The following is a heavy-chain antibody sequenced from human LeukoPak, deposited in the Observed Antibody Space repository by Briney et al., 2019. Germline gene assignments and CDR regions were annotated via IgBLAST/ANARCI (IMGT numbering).Heavy chain of an antibody. CDR3: ARDMRADY. J-gene: IGHJ4*02. V-gene: IGHV3-64*04. D-gene: IGHD2-2*01. Sequence: GGSLRLSCSASGFTFSSYAMHWVRQAPGRGLEYVSGISSNGGSTYYADSMKGRFTISRDNSKNSLYLQMNSLRAEDTAVYYCARDMRADYWGQGTLVTVSS. CDR2: ISSNGGST. CDR1: GFTFSSYA.